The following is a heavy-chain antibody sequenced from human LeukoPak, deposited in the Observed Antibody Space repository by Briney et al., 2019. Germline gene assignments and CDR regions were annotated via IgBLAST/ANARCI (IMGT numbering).Heavy chain of an antibody. J-gene: IGHJ4*02. CDR2: INHSGST. D-gene: IGHD6-13*01. Sequence: SETLSLTCAVYGGSFSGYYWSWIRQPPGKGLEWIGEINHSGSTNYNPSLKSRVTISVDTFKNQFSLKLSSVTAADTAVYYCARDGGSSWYFDYWGQGTLVTVSS. CDR3: ARDGGSSWYFDY. CDR1: GGSFSGYY. V-gene: IGHV4-34*01.